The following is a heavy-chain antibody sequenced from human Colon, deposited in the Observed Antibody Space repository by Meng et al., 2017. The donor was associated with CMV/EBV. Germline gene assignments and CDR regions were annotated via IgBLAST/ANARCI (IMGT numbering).Heavy chain of an antibody. Sequence: GESLKISCAASGFTFSSYAFHWVRQAPGKGLEWVAVTSDDGSNKYYADSVKGRFTISRDNSKNTLYLQMNSLRAEDTAVYYCARGGVVRADYFDYWGQGTLVTVSS. CDR1: GFTFSSYA. CDR2: TSDDGSNK. V-gene: IGHV3-30-3*01. J-gene: IGHJ4*02. CDR3: ARGGVVRADYFDY. D-gene: IGHD2-15*01.